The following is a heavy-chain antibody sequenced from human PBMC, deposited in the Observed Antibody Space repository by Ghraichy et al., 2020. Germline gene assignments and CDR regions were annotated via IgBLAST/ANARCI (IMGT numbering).Heavy chain of an antibody. CDR3: ARARGYSGYVYFDL. V-gene: IGHV3-13*01. CDR2: IGTAADT. D-gene: IGHD5-12*01. J-gene: IGHJ2*01. CDR1: GFTFTTYD. Sequence: GESLNISCVASGFTFTTYDMYWVRQVTGKGLEWVSGIGTAADTYYSGSVKGRFTISRENAKNSLYLQMNSLRAGDTAVYHCARARGYSGYVYFDLWGRGTLVTVSS.